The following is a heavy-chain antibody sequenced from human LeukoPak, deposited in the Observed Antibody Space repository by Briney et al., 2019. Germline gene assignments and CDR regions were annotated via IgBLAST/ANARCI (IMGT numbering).Heavy chain of an antibody. D-gene: IGHD5-24*01. V-gene: IGHV4-38-2*02. J-gene: IGHJ4*02. CDR1: GYSISSGYY. CDR2: IYHSGST. CDR3: ASNRDGYTDY. Sequence: SKTLSLTCTVSGYSISSGYYWGWIRQPPGKGLEWIGSIYHSGSTYYNPSLKSRVTISVDTSKNQFSLKLSSVTAADTAVYYCASNRDGYTDYWGQGTLVTVSS.